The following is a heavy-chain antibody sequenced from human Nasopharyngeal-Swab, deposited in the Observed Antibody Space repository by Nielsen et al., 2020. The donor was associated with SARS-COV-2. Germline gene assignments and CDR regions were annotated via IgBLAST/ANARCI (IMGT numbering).Heavy chain of an antibody. CDR2: ISSTSSTI. Sequence: GGSLTLSCAASSNYAMHWVRQAPGKGLEWVSYISSTSSTIYYADSVKGRFTISRDNAQNSLYLQMNSLRAEDTAVYYCARDKGVRGVLTWGQGTLVTVSS. CDR1: SNYA. V-gene: IGHV3-48*01. D-gene: IGHD3-10*01. CDR3: ARDKGVRGVLT. J-gene: IGHJ4*02.